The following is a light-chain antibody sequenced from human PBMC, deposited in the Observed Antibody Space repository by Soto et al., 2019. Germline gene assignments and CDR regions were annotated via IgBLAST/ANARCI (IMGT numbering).Light chain of an antibody. CDR2: AAS. CDR1: QGISNY. Sequence: DIQMTQSPSSLSASVGDRVTITCRASQGISNYLAWYQQKPAKVPKLLIYAASTLQSGVPSRLSGSGSWTDFTLTISRLQPEAFAPYSRQQRSNWPRLTFGGGTKVEIK. V-gene: IGKV1-27*01. J-gene: IGKJ4*01. CDR3: QQRSNWPRLT.